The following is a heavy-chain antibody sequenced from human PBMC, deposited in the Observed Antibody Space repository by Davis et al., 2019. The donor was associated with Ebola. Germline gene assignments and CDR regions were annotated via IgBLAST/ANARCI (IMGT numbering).Heavy chain of an antibody. J-gene: IGHJ2*01. CDR3: AKRAFGDHARYFDL. Sequence: SLKISCAASGFTFGDFAMHWVRQAPGKGLEWVSSIRWNSGYTGYADSVKGRFTISRDNAKNSLYLQMDSLRAEDTALYYCAKRAFGDHARYFDLWGRGTLVTVSS. CDR1: GFTFGDFA. D-gene: IGHD4-17*01. CDR2: IRWNSGYT. V-gene: IGHV3-9*01.